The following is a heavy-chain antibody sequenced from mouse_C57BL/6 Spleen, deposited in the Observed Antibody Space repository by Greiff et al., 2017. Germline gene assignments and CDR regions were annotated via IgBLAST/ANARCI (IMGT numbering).Heavy chain of an antibody. Sequence: LVESGPELVKPGASVKISCKASGYAFSSSWMNWVKQRPGKGLEWIGRIYPGDGDTNYNGKFKGKATLTADKSSSTAYMQLSSLTSEDSAVYFCARCGSSYDYAMDYWGQGTSVTVSS. D-gene: IGHD1-1*01. CDR2: IYPGDGDT. CDR3: ARCGSSYDYAMDY. J-gene: IGHJ4*01. CDR1: GYAFSSSW. V-gene: IGHV1-82*01.